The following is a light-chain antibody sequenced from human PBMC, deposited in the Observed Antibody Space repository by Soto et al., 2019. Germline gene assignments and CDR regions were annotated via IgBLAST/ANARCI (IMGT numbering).Light chain of an antibody. CDR2: DAS. Sequence: DIQMTHSPSTLSASVGDRVSITCRASQSISDWLAWYQQKPGKAPKLLIFDASTLESGVPSRFSGSGSGTEFTLSIISLQPNDSATYYCQQYSRNVSFGQGTKVDIK. CDR1: QSISDW. J-gene: IGKJ1*01. CDR3: QQYSRNVS. V-gene: IGKV1-5*01.